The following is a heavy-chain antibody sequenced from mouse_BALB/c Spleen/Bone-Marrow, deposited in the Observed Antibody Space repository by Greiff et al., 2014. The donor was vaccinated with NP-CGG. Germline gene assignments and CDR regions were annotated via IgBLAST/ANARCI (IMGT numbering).Heavy chain of an antibody. CDR1: GYTFTSYW. Sequence: LQESGAELVKPGASVKLSCKTSGYTFTSYWIQWVKQRPGQGLGWIGEIFPGTGTTYYNEKFKGKATPTIDTSSSTAYMQLSSLTSEDSAVYFCAREGSRLRGYFDVWGAGTTVTVSS. V-gene: IGHV1S132*01. D-gene: IGHD1-1*01. J-gene: IGHJ1*01. CDR3: AREGSRLRGYFDV. CDR2: IFPGTGTT.